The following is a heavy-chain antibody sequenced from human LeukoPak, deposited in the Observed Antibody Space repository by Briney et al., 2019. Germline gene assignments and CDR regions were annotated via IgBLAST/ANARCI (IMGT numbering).Heavy chain of an antibody. CDR2: MNPNSGNT. D-gene: IGHD3-22*01. CDR1: GYTFTSYD. V-gene: IGHV1-8*01. Sequence: ASVRVSCKASGYTFTSYDINWVRQATGQGLEWMGWMNPNSGNTGYAQKFQGRVTMTRNTSISTAYMELSSLRSEDTAVYYCARGLVVMTSLYDYWSQGTLVTVSS. J-gene: IGHJ4*02. CDR3: ARGLVVMTSLYDY.